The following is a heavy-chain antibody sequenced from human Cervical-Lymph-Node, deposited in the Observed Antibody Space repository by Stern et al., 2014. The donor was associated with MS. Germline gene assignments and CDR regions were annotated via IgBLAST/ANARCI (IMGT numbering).Heavy chain of an antibody. CDR2: ISYDGRNK. Sequence: QVQLVESGGGVVQPGKSLRLSCAASGFPFSYYGMHWVRQAPGRGLEWVAVISYDGRNKFYGNPVRGRFSISRDISKNTLYLQMNSLRPEDTAVYYCAKRRGVDVVPGDTDHYFGMDVWGQGTTVIVSS. J-gene: IGHJ6*02. D-gene: IGHD2-2*01. CDR3: AKRRGVDVVPGDTDHYFGMDV. V-gene: IGHV3-30*18. CDR1: GFPFSYYG.